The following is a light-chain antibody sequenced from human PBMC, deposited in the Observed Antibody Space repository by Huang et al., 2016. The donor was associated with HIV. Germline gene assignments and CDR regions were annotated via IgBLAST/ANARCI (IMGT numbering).Light chain of an antibody. CDR3: QQYHSYPWT. Sequence: DIQMTQSPSTLSSSVGDRVTITCRAIQSISSWLAWYQQKPGKAPKLLIYDASSLESGVPSRFSGSGSGTEFPLTISSLQPDNLATYYCQQYHSYPWTFGQGTKVEIK. V-gene: IGKV1-5*01. CDR1: QSISSW. J-gene: IGKJ1*01. CDR2: DAS.